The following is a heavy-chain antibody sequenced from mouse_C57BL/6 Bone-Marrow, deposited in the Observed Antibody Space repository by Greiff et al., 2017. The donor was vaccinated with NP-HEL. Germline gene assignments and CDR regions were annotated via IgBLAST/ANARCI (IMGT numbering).Heavy chain of an antibody. CDR1: GYTFTSYT. Sequence: QVHVKQSGAELARPGASVKMSCKASGYTFTSYTMHWVKQRPGPGLEWIGYINPSSGYTKYNQKFKDKATLTADKSSSTAYMQLSSVTSEDSAVYYCARSRGGYAMDYWGQGTAVTVSS. CDR3: ARSRGGYAMDY. V-gene: IGHV1-4*01. CDR2: INPSSGYT. J-gene: IGHJ4*01.